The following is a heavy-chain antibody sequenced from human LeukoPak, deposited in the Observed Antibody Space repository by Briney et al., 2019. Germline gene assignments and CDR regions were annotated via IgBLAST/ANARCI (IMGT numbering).Heavy chain of an antibody. D-gene: IGHD6-13*01. Sequence: GRSLRLSCAASGFTFADYAMHWVRQAPGKGLEWVSGISWNSGSIGYADSVKGRFTISRDNAKNSLYLQMNSLRAEDTALYYCAKASIAAAGTYYYYGMDVWGQGTTVTVSS. J-gene: IGHJ6*02. V-gene: IGHV3-9*01. CDR2: ISWNSGSI. CDR3: AKASIAAAGTYYYYGMDV. CDR1: GFTFADYA.